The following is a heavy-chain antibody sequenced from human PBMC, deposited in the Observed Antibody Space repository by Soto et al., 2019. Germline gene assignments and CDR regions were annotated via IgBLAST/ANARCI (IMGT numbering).Heavy chain of an antibody. J-gene: IGHJ4*02. V-gene: IGHV3-11*01. CDR3: ARDIEPPGLFFDY. CDR2: IDFRSNSI. D-gene: IGHD6-13*01. Sequence: PWGSLRLSCAASGGSFSDYYMSWIRQAPGKGLEWVSYIDFRSNSIYYADSVKGRFTISRDNAKNSLYLQMNSLRAEDTAVYYCARDIEPPGLFFDYWGQGTLVTVSS. CDR1: GGSFSDYY.